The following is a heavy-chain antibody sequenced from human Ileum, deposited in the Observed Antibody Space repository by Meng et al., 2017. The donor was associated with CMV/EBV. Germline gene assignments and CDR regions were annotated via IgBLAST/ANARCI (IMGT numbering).Heavy chain of an antibody. CDR3: AADIASVWMFF. V-gene: IGHV4-59*07. D-gene: IGHD3-10*02. CDR1: TDSISNYY. J-gene: IGHJ4*02. Sequence: QVHLQESGPGLVKPSDTLSLACSVSTDSISNYYWSWIWQAPGKRLEWIGNIHYSGTTNYSPSLNSRVTISLDTSKNQFSLNLRSVTAADTAVYYCAADIASVWMFFWGQGTLVTVSS. CDR2: IHYSGTT.